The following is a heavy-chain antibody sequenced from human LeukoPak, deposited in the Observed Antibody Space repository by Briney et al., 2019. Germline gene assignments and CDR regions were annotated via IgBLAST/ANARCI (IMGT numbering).Heavy chain of an antibody. CDR1: GFTFSSCC. CDR3: ASTPSVWFVVHGSN. D-gene: IGHD3-10*01. Sequence: GGSLRLSCVASGFTFSSCCMIWVRQAPGKGLEWVSAISGSGGSTYYPDSVKGRFTISRDNSKNTLYLQMNSLRAEDTAVYYCASTPSVWFVVHGSNWGQGTLVTVSS. V-gene: IGHV3-23*01. J-gene: IGHJ4*02. CDR2: ISGSGGST.